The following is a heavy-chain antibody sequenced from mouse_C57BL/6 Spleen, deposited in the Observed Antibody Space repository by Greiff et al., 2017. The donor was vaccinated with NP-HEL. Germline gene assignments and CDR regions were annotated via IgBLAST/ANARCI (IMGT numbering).Heavy chain of an antibody. J-gene: IGHJ2*01. D-gene: IGHD2-4*01. CDR3: ARRYYDYDGGFDY. CDR1: GFTFSSYT. CDR2: ISGGGGNT. Sequence: EVKLEESGGGLVKPGGSLKLSCAASGFTFSSYTMSWVRQTPEKRLEWVATISGGGGNTYYPDSVKGRFTISRDNAKNTLYLQMSSLRSEDTALYYCARRYYDYDGGFDYWGQGTTLTVSS. V-gene: IGHV5-9*01.